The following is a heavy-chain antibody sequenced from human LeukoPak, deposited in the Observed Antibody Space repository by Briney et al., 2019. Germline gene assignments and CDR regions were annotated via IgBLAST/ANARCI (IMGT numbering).Heavy chain of an antibody. CDR1: GFTLRSYW. CDR3: ARGGVGGWAFDI. Sequence: GGSPRLSCAASGFTLRSYWMHWVRPAPGTGLEYVSAISENGGRTYYANSVRGRFTNSRDNSKNTLYLQMDSLRAEDMAVYCGARGGVGGWAFDIWGQGTMVTVSS. V-gene: IGHV3-64*01. D-gene: IGHD3-16*01. J-gene: IGHJ3*02. CDR2: ISENGGRT.